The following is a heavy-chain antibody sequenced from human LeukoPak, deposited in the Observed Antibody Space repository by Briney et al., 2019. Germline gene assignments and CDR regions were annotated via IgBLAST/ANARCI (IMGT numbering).Heavy chain of an antibody. Sequence: EASVKVSCKASGYTFTSYYMHWVRQAPGQALEWMGWITPFNGNTNYAQKLQDRVTITRDRSMSTAYMELSSLRSEDTAMYYCARYDVLLDAFDIWGQGTMVTVSS. V-gene: IGHV1-45*02. CDR2: ITPFNGNT. CDR3: ARYDVLLDAFDI. J-gene: IGHJ3*02. CDR1: GYTFTSYY. D-gene: IGHD3-10*01.